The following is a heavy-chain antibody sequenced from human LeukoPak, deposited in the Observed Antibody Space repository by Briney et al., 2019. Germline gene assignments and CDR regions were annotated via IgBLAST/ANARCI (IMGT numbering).Heavy chain of an antibody. Sequence: ASVKVSCKASGYTFAFYAIHWVRQAPGQRPEGMGWINTGHGDTKYSQEFQGRVTITRDTSASTAYMELSSLKSQDTAVYYCAKSTTQSCGSNNCYRYWFDYWGQGTLVTVSS. CDR2: INTGHGDT. V-gene: IGHV1-3*03. D-gene: IGHD2-2*01. CDR1: GYTFAFYA. CDR3: AKSTTQSCGSNNCYRYWFDY. J-gene: IGHJ5*01.